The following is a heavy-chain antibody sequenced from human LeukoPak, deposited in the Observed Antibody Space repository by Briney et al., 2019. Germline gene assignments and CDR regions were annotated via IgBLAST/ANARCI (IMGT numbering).Heavy chain of an antibody. CDR3: AKDRLYSNISGGAFDI. Sequence: QPGGSLRLSCAASGFTFDDYAMHWVRQAPGKGLEWVSGISWNSNNIDYADSVKGRFTISRDNAKNSLYLQINSLRPEDTALYYCAKDRLYSNISGGAFDIWGQGTMVTVSS. CDR1: GFTFDDYA. V-gene: IGHV3-9*01. D-gene: IGHD6-13*01. J-gene: IGHJ3*02. CDR2: ISWNSNNI.